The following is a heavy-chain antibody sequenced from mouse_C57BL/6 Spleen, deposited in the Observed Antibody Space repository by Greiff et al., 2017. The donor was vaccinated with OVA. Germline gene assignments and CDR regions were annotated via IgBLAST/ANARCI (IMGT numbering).Heavy chain of an antibody. J-gene: IGHJ1*03. Sequence: VQLKDSGPELVKPGASVKISCKASGYSFTGYYMNWVKQSPEKSLEWIGEINPSTGGTTYNQKFKAKATLTVDKSSSTAYMQLKSLTSEDSAVYYCARTHYYGSSNWYFDVWGTGTTVTVSS. CDR3: ARTHYYGSSNWYFDV. CDR2: INPSTGGT. V-gene: IGHV1-42*01. D-gene: IGHD1-1*01. CDR1: GYSFTGYY.